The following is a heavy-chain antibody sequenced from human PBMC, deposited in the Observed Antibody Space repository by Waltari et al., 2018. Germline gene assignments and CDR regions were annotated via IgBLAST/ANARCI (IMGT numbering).Heavy chain of an antibody. Sequence: EVQLVESGGGLVQPGGSLRLSCAASGFTFSSYWMSGVRQAPGKGLEWVANIKQDGSEKYYVDSVKGRFTISRDNAKNSLYLQMNSLRAEDTAVYYCARATLYYDILTGYRPPDYWGQGTLVTVSS. CDR2: IKQDGSEK. D-gene: IGHD3-9*01. CDR1: GFTFSSYW. CDR3: ARATLYYDILTGYRPPDY. J-gene: IGHJ4*02. V-gene: IGHV3-7*01.